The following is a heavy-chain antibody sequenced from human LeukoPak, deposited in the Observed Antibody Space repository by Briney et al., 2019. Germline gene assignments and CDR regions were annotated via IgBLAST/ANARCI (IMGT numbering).Heavy chain of an antibody. CDR3: ARDDGDYVFDY. CDR1: GFTFSSYA. Sequence: GRSLRLSCAASGFTFSSYAMHWVRQAPGKGLEWVAVISYDGSNKYYADSVKGRFTISRDNSKNTLYLQMNRLRAEDTAVYYCARDDGDYVFDYWGQGTLVTVSS. J-gene: IGHJ4*02. V-gene: IGHV3-30*04. CDR2: ISYDGSNK. D-gene: IGHD4-17*01.